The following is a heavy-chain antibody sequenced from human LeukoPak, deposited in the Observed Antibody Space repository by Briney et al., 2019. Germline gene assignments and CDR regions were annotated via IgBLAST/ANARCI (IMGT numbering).Heavy chain of an antibody. J-gene: IGHJ4*02. CDR2: ISAYNGNT. V-gene: IGHV1-18*01. D-gene: IGHD5-24*01. CDR1: GYTFTSYG. CDR3: ARVRDGYNKGGIDY. Sequence: ASVKVSCKASGYTFTSYGISWVRQAPGQGLEWMGWISAYNGNTNYAQKLQGRVTMTTDTSTSTAYMELRSLGSDDTAVYYCARVRDGYNKGGIDYWGQGTLVTVSS.